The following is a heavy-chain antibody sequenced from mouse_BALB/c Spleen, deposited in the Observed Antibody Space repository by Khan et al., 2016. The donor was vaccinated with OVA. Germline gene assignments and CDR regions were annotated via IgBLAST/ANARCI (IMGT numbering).Heavy chain of an antibody. CDR3: ARGGFYAMDY. Sequence: QVQLKQSGPGLVAPSQSLSITCTVSGFSFTTYGVHWVRQPPGKGLEWLVVIWSDGITTYNSALKSRLSISKDNSKSPVVFKMNSLQTDDTAMYYCARGGFYAMDYWGQGTSVTVSS. V-gene: IGHV2-6*02. CDR2: IWSDGIT. CDR1: GFSFTTYG. J-gene: IGHJ4*01.